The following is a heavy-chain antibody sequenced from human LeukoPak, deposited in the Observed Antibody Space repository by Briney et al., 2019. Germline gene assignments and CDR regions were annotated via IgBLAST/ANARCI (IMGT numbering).Heavy chain of an antibody. CDR3: ARDVRGSVTSYFYYYMDV. D-gene: IGHD5-18*01. Sequence: GGSLRLSCAASGFTFSSYWLSWGRQAPGKGLEWVGNIKQDGSEKYSVHSVKGRFTTSRDNAKNSLYLQMNSLRTEDTAVYYCARDVRGSVTSYFYYYMDVWGKGPTVTVSS. J-gene: IGHJ6*03. CDR2: IKQDGSEK. V-gene: IGHV3-7*01. CDR1: GFTFSSYW.